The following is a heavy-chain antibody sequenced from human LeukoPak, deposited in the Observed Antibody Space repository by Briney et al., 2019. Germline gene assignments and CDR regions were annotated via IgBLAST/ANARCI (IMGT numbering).Heavy chain of an antibody. V-gene: IGHV4-39*07. CDR2: IYYSGST. D-gene: IGHD6-13*01. J-gene: IGHJ4*02. CDR1: GGSISSSSYY. Sequence: SETLSLTCTVSGGSISSSSYYWGWIRQPPGKGLEWIGSIYYSGSTYYNPSLKSRVTISVDTSKNQFSLKLSSVTAADTAVYYCARGRAQQQLPYYFDYWGQGTLVTVSS. CDR3: ARGRAQQQLPYYFDY.